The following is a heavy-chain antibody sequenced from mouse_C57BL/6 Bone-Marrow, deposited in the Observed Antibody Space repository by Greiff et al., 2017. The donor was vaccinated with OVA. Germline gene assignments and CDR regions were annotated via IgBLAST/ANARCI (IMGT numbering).Heavy chain of an antibody. V-gene: IGHV14-1*01. Sequence: VQLKQSGAELVRPGASVKLSCTASGFNITDYYMHWVKQRPEQGLEWIGRIDPEDGDTEYAPKFQGKATMTADTSSNTAYLQLSSLTSEDTAVYYCTSITTVVAHWYFDVWGTGTTVTVSS. CDR1: GFNITDYY. CDR2: IDPEDGDT. CDR3: TSITTVVAHWYFDV. D-gene: IGHD1-1*01. J-gene: IGHJ1*03.